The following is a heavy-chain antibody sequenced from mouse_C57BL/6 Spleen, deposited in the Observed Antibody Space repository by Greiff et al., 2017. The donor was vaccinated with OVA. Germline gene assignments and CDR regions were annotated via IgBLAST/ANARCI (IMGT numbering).Heavy chain of an antibody. V-gene: IGHV7-1*01. CDR2: SRNKANDYTT. J-gene: IGHJ3*01. Sequence: EVKLMESGGGLVQSGRSLRLSCATSGFTFSDFYMEWVRQAPGKGLEWIAASRNKANDYTTEYSASVKGRFIVSRDTSQSILYLQMNALRAEDTAIYYYARDAGYGNYCWFADWGQGTLVTVSA. CDR1: GFTFSDFY. CDR3: ARDAGYGNYCWFAD. D-gene: IGHD2-10*02.